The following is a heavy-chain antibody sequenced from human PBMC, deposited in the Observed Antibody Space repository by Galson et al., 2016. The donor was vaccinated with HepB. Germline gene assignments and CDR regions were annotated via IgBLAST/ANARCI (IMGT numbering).Heavy chain of an antibody. CDR3: ARGGRKGLWGYYFDY. J-gene: IGHJ4*02. Sequence: TLSLTCTVSGGSISSGGYYWSWIRQHPGKGLEWIGYIYHLGNTYFNPSLKSRVNMSIDASKNQFSLTLSSVTAADTAVYYCARGGRKGLWGYYFDYWGQGTLVPVSS. CDR1: GGSISSGGYY. D-gene: IGHD5-18*01. CDR2: IYHLGNT. V-gene: IGHV4-31*03.